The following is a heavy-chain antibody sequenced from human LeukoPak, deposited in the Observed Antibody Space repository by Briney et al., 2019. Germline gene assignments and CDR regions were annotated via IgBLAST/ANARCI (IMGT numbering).Heavy chain of an antibody. CDR2: INPNSGGT. D-gene: IGHD3-22*01. V-gene: IGHV1-2*02. J-gene: IGHJ4*02. CDR1: GYTFTCYY. CDR3: AREVGGSGYYDSSGYYLGYFDY. Sequence: GASVKVSCKASGYTFTCYYMHWVRQAPGQGLEWMGWINPNSGGTNYAQKFQGRVTMTRYTSISTAYMELSRLRSDDTAVYYCAREVGGSGYYDSSGYYLGYFDYWGQGTLVTVSS.